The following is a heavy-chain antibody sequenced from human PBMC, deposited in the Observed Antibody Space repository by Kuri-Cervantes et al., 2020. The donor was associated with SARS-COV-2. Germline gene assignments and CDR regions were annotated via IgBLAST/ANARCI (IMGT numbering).Heavy chain of an antibody. J-gene: IGHJ6*02. V-gene: IGHV4-4*07. CDR1: GGSISSSY. Sequence: GSLRLSCTVPGGSISSSYWSWIRQPAGKGLEWIGRIYTSGSTNYNPTLKSRVTMSVDTSNNQFSLKLSSVTAADTAVYYCVRAPRPVYCSGGSCEWGSYYGMDVWGQGTTVTVSS. CDR3: VRAPRPVYCSGGSCEWGSYYGMDV. D-gene: IGHD2-15*01. CDR2: IYTSGST.